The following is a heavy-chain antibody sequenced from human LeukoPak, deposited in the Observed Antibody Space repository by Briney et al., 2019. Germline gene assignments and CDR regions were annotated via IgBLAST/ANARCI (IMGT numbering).Heavy chain of an antibody. J-gene: IGHJ3*02. D-gene: IGHD3-22*01. V-gene: IGHV4-59*12. CDR2: IYYSGST. CDR3: AREWPDQGERYYYDSSGYYHDAFDI. Sequence: SETLSLTCTVSGVSISSYYWSWIRQPPGKGLEWIGYIYYSGSTNYNPSLKSRVTISVDTSKNQFSLKLSSVTAADTAVYYCAREWPDQGERYYYDSSGYYHDAFDIWGQGTMVTVSS. CDR1: GVSISSYY.